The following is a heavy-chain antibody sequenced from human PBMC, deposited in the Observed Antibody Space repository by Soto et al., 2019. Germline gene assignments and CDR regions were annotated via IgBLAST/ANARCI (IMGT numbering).Heavy chain of an antibody. CDR1: GGSITSGNW. J-gene: IGHJ4*02. V-gene: IGHV4-4*02. CDR2: IYHSGST. CDR3: VRENYFDY. Sequence: TLSLTCAVSGGSITSGNWWSWVRQPPGKGLEWLGDIYHSGSTNYNPSLKSRVTISVDKSKNHFSLKLSSVTADDTAVYYCVRENYFDYWGQGILVTVSS.